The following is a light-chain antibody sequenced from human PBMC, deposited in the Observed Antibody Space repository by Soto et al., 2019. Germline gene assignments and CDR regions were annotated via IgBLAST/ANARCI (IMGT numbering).Light chain of an antibody. CDR1: QSVSNN. V-gene: IGKV3D-15*01. J-gene: IGKJ4*01. Sequence: EIVLTQSPGTLSLSPGERATLSCRASQSVSNNYLAWYQQKPGQAPRLLIYGASNRATGIPARFSGSRSGPEFTLTINSLQSEDFAIYYCQPYNNWPLTFGRGTKVDIK. CDR2: GAS. CDR3: QPYNNWPLT.